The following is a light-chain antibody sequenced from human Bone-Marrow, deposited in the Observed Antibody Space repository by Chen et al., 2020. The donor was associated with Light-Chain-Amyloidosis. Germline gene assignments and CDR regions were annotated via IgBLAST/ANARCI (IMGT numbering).Light chain of an antibody. CDR3: QSADSSGTYEVI. V-gene: IGLV3-25*03. CDR2: RDT. Sequence: SYELTQTPSVSVSPGQTARIICSGDALPTKYTYWYQQKPGQAPVLVIHRDTERPSGISERFSGSSSGTTATLTISGVQVEDEADYHCQSADSSGTYEVIFGGGTKLTVL. J-gene: IGLJ2*01. CDR1: ALPTKY.